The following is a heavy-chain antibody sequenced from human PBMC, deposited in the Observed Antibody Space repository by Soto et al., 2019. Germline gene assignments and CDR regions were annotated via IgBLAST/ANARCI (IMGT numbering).Heavy chain of an antibody. CDR1: GFTFSNYA. Sequence: GGSLRLSCAASGFTFSNYAIHWVRQAPGKGLEWVAVLSFDGNNKHYADSVKGRFTISRDNSKNTLYLQMNSLRAEDTAVYYCARGPFGAAAMVTNYFDYWGQGTLVTVSS. CDR2: LSFDGNNK. J-gene: IGHJ4*02. D-gene: IGHD5-18*01. V-gene: IGHV3-30-3*01. CDR3: ARGPFGAAAMVTNYFDY.